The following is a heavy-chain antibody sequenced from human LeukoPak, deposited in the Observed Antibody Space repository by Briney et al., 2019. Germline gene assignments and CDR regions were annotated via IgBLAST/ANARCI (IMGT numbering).Heavy chain of an antibody. D-gene: IGHD6-6*01. CDR1: GGSISSGGYY. J-gene: IGHJ5*02. CDR2: ISYSGST. V-gene: IGHV4-31*03. CDR3: ARSEYGSFSGGFDP. Sequence: SETLSLTCTVSGGSISSGGYYWSWIRQHPGKGLEWIGYISYSGSTYYNPSLKSRVTISLDTSKNQFSLKLSSVTAADTAVYYCARSEYGSFSGGFDPWGQGTLVTVSS.